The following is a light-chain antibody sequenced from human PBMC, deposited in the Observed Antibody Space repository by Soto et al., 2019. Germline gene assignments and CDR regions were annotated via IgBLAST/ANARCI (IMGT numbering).Light chain of an antibody. CDR1: SSDIGAYDY. Sequence: QSALTQPPSASGSPGQSVTISCTGTSSDIGAYDYVSWYQQYPGKAPRLIIYEVRHRPSGVPDRFSGSKSGNTASLTVSGLRAEDEADYYCSSYAGNNNLGLFGGGTKLTVL. J-gene: IGLJ2*01. CDR3: SSYAGNNNLGL. V-gene: IGLV2-8*01. CDR2: EVR.